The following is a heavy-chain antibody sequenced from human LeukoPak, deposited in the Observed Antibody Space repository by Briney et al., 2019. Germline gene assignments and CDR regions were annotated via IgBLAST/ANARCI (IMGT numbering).Heavy chain of an antibody. J-gene: IGHJ4*02. CDR3: ARAYDFWSGYDY. CDR2: IHTGGRT. D-gene: IGHD3-3*01. CDR1: GFTVSSNY. Sequence: GRSLRLSCAASGFTVSSNYMSWVRQAPGKGLECVSVIHTGGRTHYADSVKGRFTIFRDNSKNMLYLQMNSLRVEDTAVYYCARAYDFWSGYDYWGQGTLVTVSS. V-gene: IGHV3-53*01.